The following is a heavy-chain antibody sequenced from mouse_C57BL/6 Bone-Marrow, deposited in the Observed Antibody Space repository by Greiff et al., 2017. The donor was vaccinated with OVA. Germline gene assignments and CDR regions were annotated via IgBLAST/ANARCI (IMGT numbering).Heavy chain of an antibody. V-gene: IGHV1-61*01. D-gene: IGHD1-1*01. Sequence: QVQLQQPGAELVRPGSSVKLSCKASGYTFTSYWMDWVKQRPGQGLEWIGNIYPSDSETHYNQKFKDKATLTVDKSSSTAYMQLSSLTSEDSAVYYRASHYYGSSHWYFDVWGTGTTVTVSS. J-gene: IGHJ1*03. CDR1: GYTFTSYW. CDR2: IYPSDSET. CDR3: ASHYYGSSHWYFDV.